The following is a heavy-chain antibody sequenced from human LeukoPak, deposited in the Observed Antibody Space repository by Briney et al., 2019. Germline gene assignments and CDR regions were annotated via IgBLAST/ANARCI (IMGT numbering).Heavy chain of an antibody. Sequence: SVKVSCKASGGTFSSYAISWVRQAPGQGLEWMGGIIPIFGTANYAQKFQGRVTITTDESTSTAYMELSSLRSEDTAAYYCARAPIVLMVYARNYYYYYMDVWGKGATVTVSS. CDR2: IIPIFGTA. D-gene: IGHD2-8*01. CDR3: ARAPIVLMVYARNYYYYYMDV. V-gene: IGHV1-69*05. CDR1: GGTFSSYA. J-gene: IGHJ6*03.